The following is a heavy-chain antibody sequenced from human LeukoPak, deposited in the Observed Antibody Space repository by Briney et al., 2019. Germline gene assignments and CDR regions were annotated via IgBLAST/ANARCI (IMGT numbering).Heavy chain of an antibody. J-gene: IGHJ3*02. Sequence: PGRSLRLSCAAYGFSVSSYGMHWVRQAPGKGLEWVAVISYEGSNKYYADSVKGRLTISRDDSKNTLHLQMNSLRAEDTAVYYCAKDRNYYGSGSYYLDIWGQGTMVTVSS. CDR2: ISYEGSNK. CDR1: GFSVSSYG. D-gene: IGHD3-10*01. V-gene: IGHV3-30*18. CDR3: AKDRNYYGSGSYYLDI.